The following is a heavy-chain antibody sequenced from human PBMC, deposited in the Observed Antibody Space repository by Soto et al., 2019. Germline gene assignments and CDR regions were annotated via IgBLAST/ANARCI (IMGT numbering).Heavy chain of an antibody. Sequence: QVQLVQSGAEVKKPGSSVKVSCKASGGTFSRYTISWVRQAPGQGREWMGRIIPILGIANYAQKFQGRVTITADKSTSTAHMELSSLRSEDTAVYYCARALGYCSSTSCYDYMDVWGKGTTVTVSS. V-gene: IGHV1-69*02. CDR1: GGTFSRYT. CDR2: IIPILGIA. CDR3: ARALGYCSSTSCYDYMDV. J-gene: IGHJ6*03. D-gene: IGHD2-2*01.